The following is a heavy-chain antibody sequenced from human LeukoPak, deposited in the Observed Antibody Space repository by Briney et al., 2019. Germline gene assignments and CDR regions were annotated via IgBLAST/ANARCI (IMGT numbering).Heavy chain of an antibody. J-gene: IGHJ5*02. V-gene: IGHV4-30-4*01. CDR1: GGSISSGDYY. CDR2: IYYSGST. Sequence: PSQTLSLTCTVSGGSISSGDYYWSWIRQPPGKGLEWIGYIYYSGSTYYNPSLKSRVTISVDTSKNQFSLKLSSVTAADTAVYYCAREWELLPNWFDPWGQGTLVTVSS. D-gene: IGHD1-26*01. CDR3: AREWELLPNWFDP.